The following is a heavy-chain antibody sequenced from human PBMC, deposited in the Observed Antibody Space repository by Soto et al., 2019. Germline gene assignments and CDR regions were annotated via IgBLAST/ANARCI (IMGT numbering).Heavy chain of an antibody. D-gene: IGHD3-22*01. J-gene: IGHJ5*02. CDR2: IYYSGNT. Sequence: SATLSLSCSFHSYSIIGHYWNWIAKTPGKGLELIGYIYYSGNTNYNPSLKSRVTISVDTSKNQFSLKLTSVTAADAALYYCARDFFDSSDHTTNWFDPWGQGTLVTVS. CDR3: ARDFFDSSDHTTNWFDP. CDR1: SYSIIGHY. V-gene: IGHV4-59*08.